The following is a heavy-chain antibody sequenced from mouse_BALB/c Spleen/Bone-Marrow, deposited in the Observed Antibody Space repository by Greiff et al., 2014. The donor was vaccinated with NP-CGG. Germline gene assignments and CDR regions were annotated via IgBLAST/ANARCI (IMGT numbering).Heavy chain of an antibody. CDR3: ARGDGYAKDY. J-gene: IGHJ4*01. CDR1: GFNIKDYY. V-gene: IGHV14-1*02. CDR2: IDPENGNT. Sequence: EVQLQQSGAEIVRPGALVKLSCKASGFNIKDYYMQWVKQRPEQGLEWIGWIDPENGNTIYDPKFQGKASITADTSSNTAYLQLSSLTSEDTAVYYCARGDGYAKDYRGQGTSVTVSS.